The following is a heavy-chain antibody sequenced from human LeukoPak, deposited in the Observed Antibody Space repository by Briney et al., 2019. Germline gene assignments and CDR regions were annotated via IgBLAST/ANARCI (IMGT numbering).Heavy chain of an antibody. Sequence: SETLSLTCTVSGGSMSSYYWSWIRQPPGKGLEWIGYIYYSGSTNYNPSLKSRVAMSIDTSQNLFSLDLSSVTAADTAVYYCARLWWFPGWDLVILPAASDWYFDLWGRGTLVTVSS. CDR2: IYYSGST. CDR3: ARLWWFPGWDLVILPAASDWYFDL. CDR1: GGSMSSYY. D-gene: IGHD2-2*01. V-gene: IGHV4-59*01. J-gene: IGHJ2*01.